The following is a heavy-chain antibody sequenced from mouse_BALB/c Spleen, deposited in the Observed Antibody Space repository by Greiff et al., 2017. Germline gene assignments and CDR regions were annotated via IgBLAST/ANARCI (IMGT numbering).Heavy chain of an antibody. CDR3: ARSRHYYGYVGYYYAMDY. CDR1: GFNIKDYY. J-gene: IGHJ4*01. V-gene: IGHV14-1*02. CDR2: IDPENGNT. D-gene: IGHD1-2*01. Sequence: EVQGVESGAELVRPGALVKLSCKASGFNIKDYYMHWVKQRPEQGLEWIGWIDPENGNTIYDPKFQGKASITADTSSNTAYLQLSSLTSEDTAVYYCARSRHYYGYVGYYYAMDYWGQGTSVTVSS.